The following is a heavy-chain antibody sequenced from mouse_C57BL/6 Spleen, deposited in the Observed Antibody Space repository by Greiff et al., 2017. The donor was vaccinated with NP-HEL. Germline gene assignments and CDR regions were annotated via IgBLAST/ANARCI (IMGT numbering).Heavy chain of an antibody. CDR2: IDPSDSET. V-gene: IGHV1-52*01. D-gene: IGHD2-5*01. CDR3: ARGDYYSNHDWYFDV. J-gene: IGHJ1*03. CDR1: GYTFTSYW. Sequence: QVQLQQPGAELVRPGSSVKLSCKASGYTFTSYWMHWVKQRPIQGLEWIGNIDPSDSETHYNQKFKDKATLTVDKSSSTAYMQLSSLTSEDSAVYYCARGDYYSNHDWYFDVWGTGTTVTVSS.